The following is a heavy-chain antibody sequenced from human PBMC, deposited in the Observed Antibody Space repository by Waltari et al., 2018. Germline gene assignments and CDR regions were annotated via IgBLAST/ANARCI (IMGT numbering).Heavy chain of an antibody. V-gene: IGHV3-73*01. CDR3: IRPFEMGID. J-gene: IGHJ4*02. CDR1: GLIISDYA. D-gene: IGHD7-27*01. CDR2: SRSRFKGDAT. Sequence: EVQLVESGGVLVQPGGSLKLSCAASGLIISDYAIHWVRQASGKGPEWVGRSRSRFKGDATAYGESVQGRFTISRDDSKNTVYLEMNSLKTDDTAVYYCIRPFEMGIDWGQGTLVTVSS.